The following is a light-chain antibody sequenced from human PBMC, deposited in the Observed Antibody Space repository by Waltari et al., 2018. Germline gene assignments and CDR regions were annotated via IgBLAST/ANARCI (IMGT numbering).Light chain of an antibody. CDR2: GAS. CDR1: ESGSRA. V-gene: IGKV3-20*01. Sequence: ELALTKSPGTLSLSVGDRATAAGRASESGSRALPWYPQKPGQAPRPLIYGASTRATGIPDRFSGSGAGTEFSLTISRLEPDDFAVYYCQHYLRLPVTFGQGTTVEI. J-gene: IGKJ1*01. CDR3: QHYLRLPVT.